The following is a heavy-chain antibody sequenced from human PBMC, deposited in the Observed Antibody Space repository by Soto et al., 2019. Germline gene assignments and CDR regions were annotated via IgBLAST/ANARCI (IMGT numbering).Heavy chain of an antibody. CDR1: RGSISIDGYS. CDR3: ARVPGP. Sequence: TSETLSLTCAVSRGSISIDGYSWSWIRQPPGKGLEWIGYIYYSGSTYYNPSLKSRVTISVDTSKNQFSLKLSSVTAADTAVYYCARVPGPWGQGTLVTVSS. CDR2: IYYSGST. D-gene: IGHD2-2*01. V-gene: IGHV4-31*11. J-gene: IGHJ5*02.